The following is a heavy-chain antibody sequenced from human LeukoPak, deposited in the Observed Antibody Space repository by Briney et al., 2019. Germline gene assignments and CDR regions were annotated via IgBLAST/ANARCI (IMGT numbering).Heavy chain of an antibody. V-gene: IGHV3-48*01. CDR2: ISSSSTR. CDR3: ARGGAARPDY. D-gene: IGHD6-6*01. J-gene: IGHJ4*02. CDR1: GFTFSNYG. Sequence: GGSLRLSCAASGFTFSNYGMNWVRQAPGKGLEWVSYISSSSTRNYADSVKGRFTISRDNAKNSLSLQMNSLRAEDTAVYYCARGGAARPDYWGQGTLVTVSS.